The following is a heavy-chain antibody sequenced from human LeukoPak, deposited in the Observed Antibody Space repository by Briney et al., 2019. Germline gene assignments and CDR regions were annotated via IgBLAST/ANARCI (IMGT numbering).Heavy chain of an antibody. J-gene: IGHJ5*02. V-gene: IGHV3-48*03. CDR1: GFTFSSYE. CDR2: ISSSGSTI. D-gene: IGHD3-22*01. CDR3: AREAKSYYDTTTGWFDP. Sequence: GGSLRLSCAASGFTFSSYEMNWVRQAPGKGLEWVSYISSSGSTIYYADSVEGRFTISRDNAKNSLYLQMNSLRAEDTAVYYCAREAKSYYDTTTGWFDPWGQGTLVTVSS.